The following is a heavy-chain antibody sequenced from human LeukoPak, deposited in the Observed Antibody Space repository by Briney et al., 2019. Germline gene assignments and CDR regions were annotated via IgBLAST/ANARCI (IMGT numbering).Heavy chain of an antibody. J-gene: IGHJ4*02. D-gene: IGHD5-18*01. V-gene: IGHV3-30*04. CDR1: GFTFSSYA. CDR3: ARGWDTAMYFDY. CDR2: ISYDGSNK. Sequence: PGGSLRLSCAASGFTFSSYAIHWVRQAPGKGLGWVAVISYDGSNKYYADSVEGRFTISRDNSKKTLYLQMNSLRAEDTAVYYCARGWDTAMYFDYWGQGTLVTVSS.